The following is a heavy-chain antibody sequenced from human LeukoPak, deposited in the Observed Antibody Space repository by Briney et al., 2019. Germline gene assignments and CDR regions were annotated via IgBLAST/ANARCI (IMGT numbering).Heavy chain of an antibody. CDR3: ARRGSYGDYSVY. Sequence: GGSLRLSCAASGFTFSSYWMHWVRQAPGKGLVWVSRINSDGTSTSYADSVEGRFTISRDNAKNTLYLQMHSLRAEDTAVYYCARRGSYGDYSVYWGQGTLVTVSS. V-gene: IGHV3-74*01. J-gene: IGHJ4*02. CDR2: INSDGTST. D-gene: IGHD4-17*01. CDR1: GFTFSSYW.